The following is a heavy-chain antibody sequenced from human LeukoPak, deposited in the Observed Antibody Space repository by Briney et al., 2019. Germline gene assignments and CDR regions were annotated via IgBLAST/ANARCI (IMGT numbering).Heavy chain of an antibody. Sequence: GGSLRLSCAASGFTFSRYSMNWVRQAPGKGLEWVSYISSSSSYIYYADSVKGRFTISRDNAKNSLYLQMNSLRAEDTAVYYCATPPGRRHYYDSSGLVDYWGQGTLVTVSS. V-gene: IGHV3-21*05. CDR1: GFTFSRYS. CDR3: ATPPGRRHYYDSSGLVDY. CDR2: ISSSSSYI. J-gene: IGHJ4*02. D-gene: IGHD3-22*01.